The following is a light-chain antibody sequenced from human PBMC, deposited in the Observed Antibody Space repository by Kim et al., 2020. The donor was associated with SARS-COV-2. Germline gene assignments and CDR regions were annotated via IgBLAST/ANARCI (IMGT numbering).Light chain of an antibody. CDR3: YSYAGSYRGV. V-gene: IGLV2-11*01. J-gene: IGLJ3*02. Sequence: RSVTRSWSGARRDVGGYNIVTGNQRHQGKAPSPRIKEVSERASGAPEGFSGAKSGKTASLTISGLQAEDEADYYCYSYAGSYRGVFGGGTQLTVL. CDR2: EVS. CDR1: RRDVGGYNI.